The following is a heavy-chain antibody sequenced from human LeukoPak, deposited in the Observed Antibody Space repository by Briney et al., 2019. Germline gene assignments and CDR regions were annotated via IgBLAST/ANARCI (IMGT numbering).Heavy chain of an antibody. D-gene: IGHD6-19*01. J-gene: IGHJ4*02. CDR3: ATGAAVAVFDY. CDR1: GYTFTSYG. CDR2: ISAYNGNT. Sequence: GGSVKVSCKASGYTFTSYGISWVRQAPGQGLEWMGWISAYNGNTNYAQKLQGRVTMTTDTSTSTAYMELRSLGSDDTAVYYCATGAAVAVFDYWGQGTLVTVSS. V-gene: IGHV1-18*01.